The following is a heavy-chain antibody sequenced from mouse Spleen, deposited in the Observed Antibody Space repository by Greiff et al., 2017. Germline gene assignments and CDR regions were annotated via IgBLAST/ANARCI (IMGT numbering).Heavy chain of an antibody. CDR3: AREGITTVFDY. V-gene: IGHV1-80*01. Sequence: VQLQESGAELVRPGSSVKISCKASGYAFSSYWMNWVKQRPGQGLEWIGQIYPGDGDTNYNGKFKGKATLTADKSSSTAYMQLSSLTSEDSAVYFCAREGITTVFDYWGQGTTLTVSS. J-gene: IGHJ2*01. CDR2: IYPGDGDT. CDR1: GYAFSSYW. D-gene: IGHD1-1*01.